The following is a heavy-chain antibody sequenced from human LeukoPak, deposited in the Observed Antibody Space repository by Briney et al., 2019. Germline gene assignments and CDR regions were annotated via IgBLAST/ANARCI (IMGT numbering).Heavy chain of an antibody. J-gene: IGHJ3*02. V-gene: IGHV3-9*01. CDR3: AKAYSSSWSDAFDI. Sequence: PGRSLRLSCAASGFTFDDYAMHWVRQAPGKGLEWVSGISWNSGSIGYADSVKGRFTISRDNAKNSLYLQMNSLRAEDTALYYCAKAYSSSWSDAFDIWGQGTMVTVSS. CDR2: ISWNSGSI. CDR1: GFTFDDYA. D-gene: IGHD6-13*01.